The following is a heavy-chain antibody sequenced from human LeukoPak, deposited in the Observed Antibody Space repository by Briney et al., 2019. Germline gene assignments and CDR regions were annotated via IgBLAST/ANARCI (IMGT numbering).Heavy chain of an antibody. CDR3: AKDLRPVVTAIPDS. J-gene: IGHJ5*01. CDR1: GFTFISYA. D-gene: IGHD2-21*02. Sequence: GWSLRLSFAASGFTFISYAMSGVRQAPGKGLGGVSAISGSGGSIYYADSVQGRFTISRDNSKNTMYLQMNSLSAEDTAVYYCAKDLRPVVTAIPDSWGQGTLVTVSS. V-gene: IGHV3-23*01. CDR2: ISGSGGSI.